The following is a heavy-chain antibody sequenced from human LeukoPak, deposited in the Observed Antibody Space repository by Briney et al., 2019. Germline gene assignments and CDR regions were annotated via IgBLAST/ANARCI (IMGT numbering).Heavy chain of an antibody. CDR3: ARGGAGYYGDYSFDY. CDR1: GGSISSSNW. J-gene: IGHJ4*02. V-gene: IGHV4-4*02. Sequence: SETLSLTCAVSGGSISSSNWWSWVRQPPGKGLEWIGEIYHSGSTNYNPSLKSRVTISVDKSKNQFSLKLSSVTAADTAVYYCARGGAGYYGDYSFDYWGQGTLVTVSS. CDR2: IYHSGST. D-gene: IGHD4-17*01.